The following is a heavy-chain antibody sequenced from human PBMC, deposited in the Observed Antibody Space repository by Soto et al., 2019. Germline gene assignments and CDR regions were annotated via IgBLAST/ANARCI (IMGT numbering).Heavy chain of an antibody. D-gene: IGHD3-22*01. V-gene: IGHV1-8*01. CDR2: MNPNSGNT. CDR3: ATVYYYDSSGYPHFDY. Sequence: ASVKVSCKASGYTFTSYDINWVRQATGQGLEWIGWMNPNSGNTGYAQKLQGRVTMTEDTSTDTAYMELSSLRSEDTAVYYCATVYYYDSSGYPHFDYWG. CDR1: GYTFTSYD. J-gene: IGHJ4*01.